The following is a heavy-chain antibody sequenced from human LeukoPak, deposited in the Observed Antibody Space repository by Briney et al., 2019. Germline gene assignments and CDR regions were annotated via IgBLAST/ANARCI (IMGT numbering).Heavy chain of an antibody. J-gene: IGHJ4*02. CDR3: ARFDGGMATNPELDY. CDR1: GFTFDDYG. V-gene: IGHV3-20*04. D-gene: IGHD5-24*01. CDR2: INWNGGST. Sequence: GRSLRLSCAASGFTFDDYGMSWVRQAPGKGLEWVSGINWNGGSTGYADSVKGRFTISRDNAKNSLYLQMNSLRAEDTALYYCARFDGGMATNPELDYWGQGTLVTVSS.